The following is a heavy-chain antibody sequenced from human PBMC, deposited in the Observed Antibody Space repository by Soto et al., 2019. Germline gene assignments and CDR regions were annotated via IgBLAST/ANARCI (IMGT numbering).Heavy chain of an antibody. J-gene: IGHJ6*03. CDR3: ARMVRGSNIDHYNYMDV. CDR2: ISAKNGDT. CDR1: GYTFTSHG. V-gene: IGHV1-18*01. D-gene: IGHD3-10*01. Sequence: QVQLVQSGAEVKKPGASVKVSCKASGYTFTSHGISWVRQAPGQGLEWMGWISAKNGDTNYAQKFQGRVTVTTDTSTSTGYRELRSLRSEDTAVYYCARMVRGSNIDHYNYMDVWGKGTTVTVSS.